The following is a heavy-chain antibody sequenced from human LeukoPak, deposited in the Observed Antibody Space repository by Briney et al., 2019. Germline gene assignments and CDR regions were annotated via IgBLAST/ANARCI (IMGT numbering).Heavy chain of an antibody. CDR2: IYYSGST. V-gene: IGHV4-39*01. D-gene: IGHD5-18*01. CDR3: ARLSWIQLWTDIDY. Sequence: SETLSLTCTVYGGSISSSSYYWGWIRQPPGKGLEWVGSIYYSGSTYYNPSLKSRVTISVDTSKNQFSLKLSSVTAADTAVYYCARLSWIQLWTDIDYWGQGTLVTVSS. J-gene: IGHJ4*02. CDR1: GGSISSSSYY.